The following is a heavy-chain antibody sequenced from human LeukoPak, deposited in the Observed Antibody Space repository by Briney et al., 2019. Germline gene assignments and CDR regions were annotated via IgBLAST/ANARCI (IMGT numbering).Heavy chain of an antibody. Sequence: GGSLRLSCAASGFTFSRFDMHWVRQGTGKGLEWVSAIGTAGDTHYPGSVKGRFTISREDDKDSLYLQMNSLKTEDTAVYYCTTELVDDYGDYYFDYWGQGTLVTVSS. J-gene: IGHJ4*02. D-gene: IGHD4-17*01. CDR2: IGTAGDT. CDR3: TTELVDDYGDYYFDY. CDR1: GFTFSRFD. V-gene: IGHV3-13*01.